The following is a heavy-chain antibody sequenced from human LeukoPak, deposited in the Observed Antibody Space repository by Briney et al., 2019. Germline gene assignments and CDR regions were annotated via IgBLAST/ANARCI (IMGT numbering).Heavy chain of an antibody. CDR2: ISYDGSNK. Sequence: GGSLRLSCAASGFTFSSYAMHWVRQAPGKGLEWVAVISYDGSNKYYADSVKGRFTISRDNSKNTLYLQMNSLRAEDTAVYYCARGIAAAGTVENYYFDYWGQGTLVTVSS. CDR1: GFTFSSYA. J-gene: IGHJ4*02. CDR3: ARGIAAAGTVENYYFDY. D-gene: IGHD6-13*01. V-gene: IGHV3-30-3*01.